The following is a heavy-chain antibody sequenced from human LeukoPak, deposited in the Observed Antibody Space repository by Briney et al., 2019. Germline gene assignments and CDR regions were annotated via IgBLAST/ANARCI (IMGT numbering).Heavy chain of an antibody. D-gene: IGHD1-1*01. CDR2: ILYSGRTT. Sequence: SETLSLTCTVSGGSLSPYYWSWIRQIPGKGLEWIGYILYSGRTTNYNPSLKSRVTISVDTSKNQFSLKLSSVTAADTAIYYCARVGDWNDLVRWGQGTLVTVSS. CDR3: ARVGDWNDLVR. V-gene: IGHV4-59*01. CDR1: GGSLSPYY. J-gene: IGHJ4*02.